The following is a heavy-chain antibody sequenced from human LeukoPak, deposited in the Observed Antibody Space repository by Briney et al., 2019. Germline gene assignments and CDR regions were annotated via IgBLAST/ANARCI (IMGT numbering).Heavy chain of an antibody. D-gene: IGHD2-8*01. CDR1: GYTFTGYY. Sequence: ASVKVSCKASGYTFTGYYMHWVRQAPGQGLEWMGGINPNSGGTNYAQKFQGRVTMTRDTSISTAYMELSRLRSDDTAVYYCAREWDCTNGVCYGYFQHWGQGTLVTVSS. CDR2: INPNSGGT. V-gene: IGHV1-2*02. J-gene: IGHJ1*01. CDR3: AREWDCTNGVCYGYFQH.